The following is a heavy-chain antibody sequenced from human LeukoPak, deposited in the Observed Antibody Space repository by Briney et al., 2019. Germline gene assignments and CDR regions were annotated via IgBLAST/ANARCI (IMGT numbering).Heavy chain of an antibody. CDR2: IYTSGST. CDR3: ARDFYDFWSGPGGFHYGMDV. Sequence: PSETLSLTCTVAGGSISSYYWSLIRQPAGKGLEWIGRIYTSGSTNYNPSLKSRVTMSVDTSKNQFSLKLSSVTAADTAVYYCARDFYDFWSGPGGFHYGMDVWGQGTTVTVSS. V-gene: IGHV4-4*07. J-gene: IGHJ6*02. CDR1: GGSISSYY. D-gene: IGHD3-3*01.